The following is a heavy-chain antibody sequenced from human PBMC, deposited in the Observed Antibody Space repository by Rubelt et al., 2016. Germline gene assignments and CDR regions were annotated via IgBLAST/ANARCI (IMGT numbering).Heavy chain of an antibody. CDR2: IFSGGYT. Sequence: EVQLVESGGGLVQPGGSLRLSCAVSGFTVSRNYMSWVRQAPGKGLEWVSGIFSGGYTLYADSVKGRFSISRDNSKNTLFRQMTSLGAEDTAVYCCAGEPATGPTTAHFDFWGQGSLVTVSS. CDR3: AGEPATGPTTAHFDF. V-gene: IGHV3-66*01. CDR1: GFTVSRNY. J-gene: IGHJ4*02. D-gene: IGHD1-26*01.